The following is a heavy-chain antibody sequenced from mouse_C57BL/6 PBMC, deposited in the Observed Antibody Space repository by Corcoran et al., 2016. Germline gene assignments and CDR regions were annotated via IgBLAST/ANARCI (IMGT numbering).Heavy chain of an antibody. Sequence: QIQLVQSGPELKKPGETVKISCKASGYTFTTYGMSWVKQAPGKGLKWMGWINTYSGVPTYADDFKGRFAFSLETSASTAYLQINNLKNEDTATYFCARGGRLLSFYYYAMDYWGQGTSVTVSS. CDR3: ARGGRLLSFYYYAMDY. CDR2: INTYSGVP. J-gene: IGHJ4*01. CDR1: GYTFTTYG. D-gene: IGHD2-12*01. V-gene: IGHV9-3*01.